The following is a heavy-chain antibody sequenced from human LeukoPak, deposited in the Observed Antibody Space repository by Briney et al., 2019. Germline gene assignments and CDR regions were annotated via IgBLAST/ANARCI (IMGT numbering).Heavy chain of an antibody. CDR1: GLTFSSYA. D-gene: IGHD6-6*01. CDR2: ISKSGVTI. Sequence: GGSLRLSCAASGLTFSSYAMKWVRQGPGKGLEWVAYISKSGVTIYHAESVKGRFTISRDNAKNSLYLQMDSLRAEDTAVYYCASATEAPGYWGQGTLVTVSS. J-gene: IGHJ4*02. CDR3: ASATEAPGY. V-gene: IGHV3-48*03.